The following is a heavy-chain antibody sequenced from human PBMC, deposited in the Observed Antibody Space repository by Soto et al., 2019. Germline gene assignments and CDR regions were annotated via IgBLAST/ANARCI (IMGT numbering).Heavy chain of an antibody. CDR3: ARDRDYDFWSGHYSYYYYYGMDV. CDR1: GFSFSSYR. J-gene: IGHJ6*02. D-gene: IGHD3-3*01. CDR2: ISSSISYI. Sequence: XGCLRLSCAACGFSFSSYRMNWVRQAPGKGLEWVSSISSSISYIYYADSVKGRFTISRDNAKNSLYLQMNSLRAEDTAVYYCARDRDYDFWSGHYSYYYYYGMDVWAQRTTVTVSS. V-gene: IGHV3-21*01.